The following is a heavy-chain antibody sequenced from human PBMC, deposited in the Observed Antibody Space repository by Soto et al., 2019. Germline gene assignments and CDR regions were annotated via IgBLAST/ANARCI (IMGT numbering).Heavy chain of an antibody. J-gene: IGHJ5*02. V-gene: IGHV3-30*18. D-gene: IGHD6-19*01. CDR1: GLTFSSYG. CDR3: AKDVAEALNWFDP. Sequence: QVQLVESGGGVVQPGRSLRLSCAASGLTFSSYGMHWVRQAPGKGLEWVAVISYDGSNKYYADSVKGRFTISRDNSKNTIYLKINGLRVEDWAVYYCAKDVAEALNWFDPWGQGTLVTVSS. CDR2: ISYDGSNK.